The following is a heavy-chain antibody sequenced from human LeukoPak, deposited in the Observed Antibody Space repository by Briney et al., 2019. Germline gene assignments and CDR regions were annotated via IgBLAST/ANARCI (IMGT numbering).Heavy chain of an antibody. CDR3: ARGDLRSYDILTGYGFDY. Sequence: SVKVSCKASGFTFTSYDINWVRQAPGQGLEWMGRIIPILGMLNYAQKFQGRVTVTADKSTSTAYMELSSLRSEDTAVYYCARGDLRSYDILTGYGFDYWGQGTLVTVSS. CDR2: IIPILGML. J-gene: IGHJ4*02. V-gene: IGHV1-69*04. D-gene: IGHD3-9*01. CDR1: GFTFTSYD.